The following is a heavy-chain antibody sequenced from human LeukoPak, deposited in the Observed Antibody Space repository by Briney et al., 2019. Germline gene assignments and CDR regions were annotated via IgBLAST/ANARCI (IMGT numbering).Heavy chain of an antibody. CDR1: GFTFDDYA. J-gene: IGHJ6*03. CDR3: AKDQGRNYYYYMDV. CDR2: ISWNSGTI. V-gene: IGHV3-9*03. Sequence: SGGSLRLSCAASGFTFDDYAMHWVRQAPGKGLEWVSGISWNSGTIGYADSVKGRFTISRDNAKNSLYLQMNSLRAEDMALYYCAKDQGRNYYYYMDVWGKGTTVTVSS.